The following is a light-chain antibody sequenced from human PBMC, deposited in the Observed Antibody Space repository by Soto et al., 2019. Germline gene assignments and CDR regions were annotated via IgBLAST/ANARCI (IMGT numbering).Light chain of an antibody. CDR1: QSMNDW. Sequence: DIQMTQSPSTLSASVGDRVTITCRASQSMNDWLAWYQQKPEKPPKVLIYDASSLQSGVPSRFSGSGSGTEFTLTIGSLQPDDVATYYCLRYNAFSQTFGQGTTVAI. CDR2: DAS. CDR3: LRYNAFSQT. J-gene: IGKJ1*01. V-gene: IGKV1-5*01.